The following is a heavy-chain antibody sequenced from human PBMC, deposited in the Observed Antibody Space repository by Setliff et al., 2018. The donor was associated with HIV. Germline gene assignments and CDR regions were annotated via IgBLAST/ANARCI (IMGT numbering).Heavy chain of an antibody. CDR1: GDSISNNGYY. J-gene: IGHJ4*02. CDR2: IYYSGST. Sequence: SETLSLTCTVSGDSISNNGYYWAWIRQPPGKGLEWIGSIYYSGSTYYNPSLKSRVTISVDTSKNQFSLKLSSVTAADTAVYYCARGARRLPPHWGQGTLVTVSS. D-gene: IGHD5-18*01. CDR3: ARGARRLPPH. V-gene: IGHV4-39*07.